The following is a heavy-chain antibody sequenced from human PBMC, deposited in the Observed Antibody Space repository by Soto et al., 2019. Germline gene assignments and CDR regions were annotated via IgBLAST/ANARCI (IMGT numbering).Heavy chain of an antibody. D-gene: IGHD2-21*01. Sequence: GGSLRLSCAASGFTFSSYGMHWVRQAPGKGLEWVAVIWYDGSNKYYADSVKGRFTISRDNSKNTLYLQMNSLRAEDTAVYYCARDRIAYRDAFDIWGQGTMVTVSS. CDR1: GFTFSSYG. V-gene: IGHV3-33*01. J-gene: IGHJ3*02. CDR3: ARDRIAYRDAFDI. CDR2: IWYDGSNK.